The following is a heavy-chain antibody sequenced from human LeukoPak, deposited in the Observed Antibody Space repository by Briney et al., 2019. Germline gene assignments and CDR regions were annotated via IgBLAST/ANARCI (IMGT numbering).Heavy chain of an antibody. Sequence: SETLSLTCAVYGGSFSGYYWSWIRQPPGKGLEWIGEINHSGSTNYNPSLKSRVTISVDTSKNQFSLKLTSVTAADTAVYYCARTEESGYNSGYFGYYYYMDVWGKGTTVTVSS. D-gene: IGHD5-18*01. CDR3: ARTEESGYNSGYFGYYYYMDV. V-gene: IGHV4-34*01. J-gene: IGHJ6*03. CDR2: INHSGST. CDR1: GGSFSGYY.